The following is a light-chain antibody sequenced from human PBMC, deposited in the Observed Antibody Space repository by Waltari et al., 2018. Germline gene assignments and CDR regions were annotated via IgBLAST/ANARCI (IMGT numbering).Light chain of an antibody. CDR2: EVS. J-gene: IGLJ2*01. CDR3: SSYTTITTQV. Sequence: QSALTQPASVSGSPGQSITISCTGTSTDIGAYDFVSWYQQNPGKAPKLLIYEVSDRPSGISYRFSASKSGNTASLTISGLQAEDDATYYCSSYTTITTQVFGGGTKLTVL. CDR1: STDIGAYDF. V-gene: IGLV2-14*01.